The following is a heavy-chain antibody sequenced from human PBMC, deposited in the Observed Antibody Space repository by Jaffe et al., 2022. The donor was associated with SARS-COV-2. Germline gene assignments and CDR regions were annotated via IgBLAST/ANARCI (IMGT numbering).Heavy chain of an antibody. CDR3: ARVSSIRSYSGYARRLWWLDY. Sequence: EVQLVESGGGLVKPGGSLRLSCAASGFTFSSYSMNWVRQAPGKGLEWVSSISSSSSYIYYADSVKGRFTISRDNAKNSLYLQMNSLRAEDTAVYYCARVSSIRSYSGYARRLWWLDYWGQGTLVTVSS. CDR1: GFTFSSYS. D-gene: IGHD5-12*01. V-gene: IGHV3-21*01. CDR2: ISSSSSYI. J-gene: IGHJ4*02.